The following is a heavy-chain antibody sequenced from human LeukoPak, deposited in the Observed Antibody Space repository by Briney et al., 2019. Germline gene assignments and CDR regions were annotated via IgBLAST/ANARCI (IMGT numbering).Heavy chain of an antibody. CDR2: ISSSGSTI. CDR1: GFTFSSYE. CDR3: ARAAYCGGDCYFGGAFDI. Sequence: GGSLRLSCAASGFTFSSYEMNWVRQAPGKGLEWVSYISSSGSTIYYADSVKGRFTISRDNAKNSLYLQMNSLRAEDTAVYYCARAAYCGGDCYFGGAFDIWGQGTMVTVSS. D-gene: IGHD2-21*02. J-gene: IGHJ3*02. V-gene: IGHV3-48*03.